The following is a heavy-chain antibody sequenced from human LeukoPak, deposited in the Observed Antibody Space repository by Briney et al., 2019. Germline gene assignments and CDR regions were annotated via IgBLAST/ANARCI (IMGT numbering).Heavy chain of an antibody. CDR3: AREGRDPESDYYYGMDV. V-gene: IGHV1-46*01. Sequence: ASVKVSCKASGYTFTSYYMHWVRQAPGQGLEWMGIINPSGGSTSYAQKFQGRVTMTRDTSTSTVYMELSSLRSEDTAVYYCAREGRDPESDYYYGMDVWGQGTTVTVSS. CDR1: GYTFTSYY. J-gene: IGHJ6*02. CDR2: INPSGGST. D-gene: IGHD1-14*01.